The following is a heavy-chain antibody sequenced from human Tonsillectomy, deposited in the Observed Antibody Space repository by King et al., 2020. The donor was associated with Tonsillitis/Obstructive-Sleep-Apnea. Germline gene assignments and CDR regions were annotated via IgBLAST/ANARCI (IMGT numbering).Heavy chain of an antibody. CDR2: INHSGST. J-gene: IGHJ5*02. V-gene: IGHV4-34*01. CDR1: GGSFSGYY. Sequence: VQLQQWGAGLLKPSETLSLTCAVYGGSFSGYYWSWIRQPPGKGLEWIGEINHSGSTNYNPSFKSRVTISVDTSKNQFSLKLSSVTAADTAVYYCARGGGYSSSWFPGGWFDPWGQGTLVTVSS. D-gene: IGHD6-13*01. CDR3: ARGGGYSSSWFPGGWFDP.